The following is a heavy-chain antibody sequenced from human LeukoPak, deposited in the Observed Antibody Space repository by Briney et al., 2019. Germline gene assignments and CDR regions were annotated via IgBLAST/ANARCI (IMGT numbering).Heavy chain of an antibody. D-gene: IGHD3-22*01. CDR2: IYPGDSDT. CDR1: GYSFTSYW. V-gene: IGHV5-51*01. Sequence: GESLKISCKGSGYSFTSYWIGWVRQMPGKGLEWMGIIYPGDSDTRYSPSFQGQVTISADKSISTAYLQWSSLKASDTAMYYCATGPLDTMIVVAIPYWGQGTLVTVSS. J-gene: IGHJ4*02. CDR3: ATGPLDTMIVVAIPY.